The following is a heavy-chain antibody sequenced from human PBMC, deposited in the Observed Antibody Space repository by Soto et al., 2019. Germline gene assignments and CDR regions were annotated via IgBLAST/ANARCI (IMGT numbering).Heavy chain of an antibody. J-gene: IGHJ4*02. CDR3: ARDRGWSLFDY. CDR2: ISSHSSYI. CDR1: GFTFSSYS. D-gene: IGHD6-19*01. Sequence: GGSLRLSCVVSGFTFSSYSMNWVRQAPGKGLEWVSYISSHSSYIYYADSVKGRFTISRDNAKNTLYLQMNSLRAEDTAVYYCARDRGWSLFDYWGQGTLVTVSS. V-gene: IGHV3-21*01.